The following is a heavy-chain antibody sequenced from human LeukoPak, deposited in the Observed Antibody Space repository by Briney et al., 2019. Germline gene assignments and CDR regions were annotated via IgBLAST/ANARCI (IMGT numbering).Heavy chain of an antibody. V-gene: IGHV3-74*01. CDR1: GFTFSSYW. CDR3: ARGRPHGNDY. CDR2: IASDGSST. D-gene: IGHD4-23*01. Sequence: GGSLRLSCAASGFTFSSYWMNWVHQAPGKGLVWVSRIASDGSSTTYADSVKGRFSISRDNAKNTLYLQMNSLRVEDTAVYYCARGRPHGNDYWGQGTLVTVSS. J-gene: IGHJ4*02.